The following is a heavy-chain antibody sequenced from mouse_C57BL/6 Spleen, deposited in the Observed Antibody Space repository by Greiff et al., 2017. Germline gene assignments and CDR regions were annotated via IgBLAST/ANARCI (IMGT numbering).Heavy chain of an antibody. J-gene: IGHJ1*03. CDR2: IYPGSGNT. CDR3: ATTWPYWYFDV. Sequence: QVQLQQSGAELVRPGASVKLSCKASGYTFTDYYINWVKQRPGQGLEWIARIYPGSGNTYYNEKFKGKATLTAEKSSSTAYMQLSSLTSEDSAVYFCATTWPYWYFDVWGTGTTVTVSS. CDR1: GYTFTDYY. D-gene: IGHD4-1*02. V-gene: IGHV1-76*01.